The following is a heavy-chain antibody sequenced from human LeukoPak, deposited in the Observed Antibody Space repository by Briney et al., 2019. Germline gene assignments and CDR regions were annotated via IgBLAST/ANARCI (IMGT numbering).Heavy chain of an antibody. V-gene: IGHV1-2*02. J-gene: IGHJ5*02. CDR3: ARAAPLLYGSGSYCVIDWFDP. Sequence: ASVKVSCKASGCTFTGYYMHWVRQAPGQGLEWMGWINPNSGGTNYAQKFQGRVTMTRDTSISPAYMELSRLRSEDTAVYYCARAAPLLYGSGSYCVIDWFDPWGQGTLVTVSS. D-gene: IGHD3-10*01. CDR1: GCTFTGYY. CDR2: INPNSGGT.